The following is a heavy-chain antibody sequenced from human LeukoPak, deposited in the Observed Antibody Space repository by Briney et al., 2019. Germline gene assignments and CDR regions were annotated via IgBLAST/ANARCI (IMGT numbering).Heavy chain of an antibody. J-gene: IGHJ4*02. CDR1: GGSISSYY. CDR2: TYYSGST. D-gene: IGHD3-22*01. Sequence: PSETLSLTCTVSGGSISSYYWSWIRQPPGKGLEWIGYTYYSGSTNYNPSLKSRVTISVDTSKNQFSLKLSSVTAADTAVYYCARSTTDSSGYYPDYWGQGTLVTVSS. V-gene: IGHV4-59*08. CDR3: ARSTTDSSGYYPDY.